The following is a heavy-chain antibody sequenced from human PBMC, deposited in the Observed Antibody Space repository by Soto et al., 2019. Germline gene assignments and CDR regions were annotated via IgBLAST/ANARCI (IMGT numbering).Heavy chain of an antibody. CDR2: ISYDGSNK. J-gene: IGHJ4*02. D-gene: IGHD6-13*01. CDR1: GFTFSSYG. Sequence: QPGGSLRLSCAASGFTFSSYGMHWVRQAPGKGLEWVAVISYDGSNKYYADSVKGRFTISRDNSKNTLYLQMNSLRAEDTAVYYCAKVVAAAGPFDYWGQGTLLTVSS. V-gene: IGHV3-30*18. CDR3: AKVVAAAGPFDY.